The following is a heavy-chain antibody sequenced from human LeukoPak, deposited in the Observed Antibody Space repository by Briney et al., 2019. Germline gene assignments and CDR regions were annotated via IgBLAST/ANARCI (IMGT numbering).Heavy chain of an antibody. CDR1: GGSISSSSYY. CDR3: ARESDYYDSSGYNY. V-gene: IGHV4-39*07. D-gene: IGHD3-22*01. CDR2: IYYSGST. Sequence: SETLSLTCTVSGGSISSSSYYWGWIRQPPGKGLEWIGSIYYSGSTYYNPSLKGRVTISVDTSKNQFSLKLSSVTAADTAVYYCARESDYYDSSGYNYWGQGTLVTVSS. J-gene: IGHJ4*02.